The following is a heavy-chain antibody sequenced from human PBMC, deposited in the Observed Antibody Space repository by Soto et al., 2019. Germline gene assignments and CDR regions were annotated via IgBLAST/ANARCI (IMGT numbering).Heavy chain of an antibody. V-gene: IGHV1-46*01. CDR2: INPAEGRT. J-gene: IGHJ5*02. CDR1: GYPFTSYH. D-gene: IGHD5-18*01. Sequence: QVQLVQSAAEVRKPGASVMLSCKTSGYPFTSYHMHWVRQAPGQGLEGMGVINPAEGRTRYSQKFQDRVTMTRDTSSSTVYMELNSLRSEDTAFYFCARGREYSFGYNWFDPWGQGTLVTVSS. CDR3: ARGREYSFGYNWFDP.